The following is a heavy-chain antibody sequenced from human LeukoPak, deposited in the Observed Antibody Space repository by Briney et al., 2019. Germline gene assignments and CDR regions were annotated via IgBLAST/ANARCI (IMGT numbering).Heavy chain of an antibody. D-gene: IGHD1-1*01. J-gene: IGHJ4*02. Sequence: GGSLRLSCAASGFTFRNYAIHCVRQAPGKGLEWVAVVSFDGNTQYYADSVKGRFTISKDNSKNAVYLQLNSLSAEDTGIYYCAREGGMEPTKDDYFDYWGQGTLVTVSS. CDR3: AREGGMEPTKDDYFDY. CDR2: VSFDGNTQ. CDR1: GFTFRNYA. V-gene: IGHV3-30-3*01.